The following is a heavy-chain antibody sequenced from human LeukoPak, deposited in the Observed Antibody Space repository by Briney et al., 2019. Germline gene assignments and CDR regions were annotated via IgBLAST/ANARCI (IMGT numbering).Heavy chain of an antibody. CDR3: FDY. J-gene: IGHJ4*02. D-gene: IGHD3-10*02. CDR1: GDSVSNSRVY. Sequence: SETLSLTCSVSGDSVSNSRVYWGWIRQTPGEGLEWIGSIYNNGRTYYKSSLESRVTISVDTPKNQFSLKFYCAREGASQDVRGFDYWGQGTQVTVSS. CDR2: IYNNGRT. V-gene: IGHV4-39*01.